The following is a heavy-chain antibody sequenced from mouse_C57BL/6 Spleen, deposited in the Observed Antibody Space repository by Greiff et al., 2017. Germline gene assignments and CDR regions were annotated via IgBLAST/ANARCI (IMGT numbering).Heavy chain of an antibody. D-gene: IGHD1-1*01. CDR2: IYPGDGDT. J-gene: IGHJ2*01. CDR1: GYAFSSSW. CDR3: ARCHYYGSSPDY. Sequence: QVQLQQSGPELVKPGASVKISCKASGYAFSSSWMNWVKQRPGKGLEWIGRIYPGDGDTNYNGKFKGKAKLTADKSSSTAYMQLSSLTSEDSAVYFCARCHYYGSSPDYWGQGTTLTVSS. V-gene: IGHV1-82*01.